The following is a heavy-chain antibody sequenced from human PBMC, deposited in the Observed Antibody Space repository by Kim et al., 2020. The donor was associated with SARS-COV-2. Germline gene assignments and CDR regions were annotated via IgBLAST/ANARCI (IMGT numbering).Heavy chain of an antibody. Sequence: ASVKVSCKASGYTFTSYAMNWVRQAPGQGLEWMGWINTNTGNPTYAQGFTGRFVFSLDTSVSTAYLQISSLKAEDTAVYYCARDHWYSSSWYFPEDYYYYGMDVWGQGTTVTVSS. V-gene: IGHV7-4-1*02. CDR1: GYTFTSYA. CDR3: ARDHWYSSSWYFPEDYYYYGMDV. CDR2: INTNTGNP. J-gene: IGHJ6*02. D-gene: IGHD6-13*01.